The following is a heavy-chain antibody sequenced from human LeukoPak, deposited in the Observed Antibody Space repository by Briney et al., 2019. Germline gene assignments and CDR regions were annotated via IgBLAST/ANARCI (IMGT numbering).Heavy chain of an antibody. CDR3: AKADYYYDSSGYSAFDY. CDR2: ISYDGSNK. V-gene: IGHV3-30*18. J-gene: IGHJ4*02. D-gene: IGHD3-22*01. CDR1: GFTFSSYG. Sequence: SGGSLRLSCAASGFTFSSYGMHWVRQAPGKGLEWVAVISYDGSNKYYADSVKGRSTISRDNSKNTLYLQMNSLRAEDTAVYYCAKADYYYDSSGYSAFDYWGQGTLVTVSS.